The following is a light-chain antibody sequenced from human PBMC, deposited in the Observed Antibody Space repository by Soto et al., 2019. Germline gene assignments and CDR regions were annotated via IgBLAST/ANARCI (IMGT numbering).Light chain of an antibody. CDR1: QSVLYSSNNKNY. CDR2: WAS. CDR3: QQYESTPPT. Sequence: DIVMTQSPDSLAVSLGERATINCKSSQSVLYSSNNKNYLAWYQQRPGQPPKLLIYWASTRESGVPDRFSGSGYGTDFTLTITSLQAEDVAVYDCQQYESTPPTFGQGTKLEIK. J-gene: IGKJ2*01. V-gene: IGKV4-1*01.